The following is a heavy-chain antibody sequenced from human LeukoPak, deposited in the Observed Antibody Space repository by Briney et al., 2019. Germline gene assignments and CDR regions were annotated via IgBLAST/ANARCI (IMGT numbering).Heavy chain of an antibody. CDR3: ARSRYSSSRPAFDI. Sequence: GESLKISCRGSGYSFTSYWIGWVRQMPGKGLEWMGIIYPGDSDTRHSPSFQGQVTISADKSISTAYLQWSSLKASDTAMYYCARSRYSSSRPAFDIWGQGTMVTVSS. CDR2: IYPGDSDT. CDR1: GYSFTSYW. V-gene: IGHV5-51*01. J-gene: IGHJ3*02. D-gene: IGHD6-6*01.